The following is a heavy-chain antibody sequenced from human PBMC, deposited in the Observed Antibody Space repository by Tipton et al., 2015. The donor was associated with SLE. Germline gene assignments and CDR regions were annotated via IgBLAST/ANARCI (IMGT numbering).Heavy chain of an antibody. CDR3: ARDRASRAFDI. V-gene: IGHV3-11*01. D-gene: IGHD3-10*01. CDR2: ISSSGSTI. CDR1: GFTVSSNY. Sequence: GSLRLSCAASGFTVSSNYMSWVRQAPGKGLEWVSYISSSGSTIYYADSAKGRFTISRDNAKNSLYLQMNSLRAEDTAVYYCARDRASRAFDIWGQGTMVTVSS. J-gene: IGHJ3*02.